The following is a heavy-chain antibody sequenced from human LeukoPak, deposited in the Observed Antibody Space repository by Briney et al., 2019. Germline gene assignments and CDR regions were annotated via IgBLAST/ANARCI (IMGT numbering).Heavy chain of an antibody. D-gene: IGHD3-16*01. CDR1: GGSFSGYY. CDR2: INHSRST. V-gene: IGHV4-34*01. Sequence: SETLSLTCAGYGGSFSGYYWSWIRQPPGKGLEWIGEINHSRSTSYNPSLKSRVTISVDTSKNQFSLKLSSVTAADTAVYYCARQGFGSSYFDYWGQGTLVTVSS. CDR3: ARQGFGSSYFDY. J-gene: IGHJ4*02.